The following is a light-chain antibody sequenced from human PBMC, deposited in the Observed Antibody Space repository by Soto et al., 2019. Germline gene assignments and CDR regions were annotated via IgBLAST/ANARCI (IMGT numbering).Light chain of an antibody. Sequence: EIVMTQSPATLSVSPGERATLSCRASQSVTSYLAWYQQKPGRAPRLLIYGASTRATGIPARFSGSGSGTEFTLTISNLQSEDFALYYCQHYFNWPYTFGQGTKVDIK. CDR3: QHYFNWPYT. CDR2: GAS. J-gene: IGKJ2*01. V-gene: IGKV3-15*01. CDR1: QSVTSY.